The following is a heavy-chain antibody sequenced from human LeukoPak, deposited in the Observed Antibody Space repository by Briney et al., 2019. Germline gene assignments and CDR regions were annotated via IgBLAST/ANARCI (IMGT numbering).Heavy chain of an antibody. J-gene: IGHJ4*02. V-gene: IGHV1-18*01. CDR1: GYTFTSYG. D-gene: IGHD2-2*01. Sequence: ASVKVSCKASGYTFTSYGISWVRQAPGQGLEWMGWISAYNGITNYAQKLQGRVTMTTDTSTSTAYMELRSLRSDDTAVYYCARGVFDIVVVPAASPFDYWGQGTLVTVSS. CDR3: ARGVFDIVVVPAASPFDY. CDR2: ISAYNGIT.